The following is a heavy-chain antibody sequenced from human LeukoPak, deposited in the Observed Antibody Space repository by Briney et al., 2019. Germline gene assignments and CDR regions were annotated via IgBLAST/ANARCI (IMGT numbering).Heavy chain of an antibody. Sequence: SETLSLTCAVSGGSISSGGYSWSWIRQPPGKGLEWIGYIYHSGSTYYNPSLKSRVTISVDRSKNQFSLKLSSVTAADTAVYYCARADFWSGFSLFDIWGQGTMVTVSS. V-gene: IGHV4-30-2*01. CDR2: IYHSGST. D-gene: IGHD3-3*01. CDR3: ARADFWSGFSLFDI. J-gene: IGHJ3*02. CDR1: GGSISSGGYS.